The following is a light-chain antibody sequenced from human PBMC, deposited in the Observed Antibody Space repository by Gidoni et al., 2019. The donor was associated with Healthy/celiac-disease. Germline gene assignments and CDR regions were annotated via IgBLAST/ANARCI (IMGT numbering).Light chain of an antibody. CDR2: WAS. CDR3: QQYYSTPCT. Sequence: DIVMTQSPDSLAVSLGESATINCKSSQSVLYSSNNKNYLAWYQQKPGQPPKLLIYWASTRESGVPARFSGSGSGTDFTLTISSLQAEDVSVYYCQQYYSTPCTFGPXTKVDI. J-gene: IGKJ3*01. V-gene: IGKV4-1*01. CDR1: QSVLYSSNNKNY.